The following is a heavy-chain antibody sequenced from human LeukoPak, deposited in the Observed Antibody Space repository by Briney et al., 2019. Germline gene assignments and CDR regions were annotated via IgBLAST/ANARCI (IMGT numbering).Heavy chain of an antibody. CDR1: GGTFSSYA. Sequence: GASVKVSCKASGGTFSSYAISWVRQAPGQGLELMGGIILIFGTANYAQTFQGRVTITADESTSTAYMELSSLRSEDTAVYYCASGVPRNYDYVWGSYRYSPYYFDYWGQGTLVTVSS. D-gene: IGHD3-16*02. V-gene: IGHV1-69*13. J-gene: IGHJ4*02. CDR3: ASGVPRNYDYVWGSYRYSPYYFDY. CDR2: IILIFGTA.